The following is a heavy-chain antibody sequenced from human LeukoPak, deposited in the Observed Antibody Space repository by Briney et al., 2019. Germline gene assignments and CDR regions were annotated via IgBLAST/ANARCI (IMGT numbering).Heavy chain of an antibody. CDR1: RFSFSNYA. D-gene: IGHD2-21*02. CDR2: ISHDGINT. CDR3: AKGVVVTAILSRTDY. V-gene: IGHV3-30*18. Sequence: PGGSLRLSCAASRFSFSNYAMHWVRQDSGRGLEWLAVISHDGINTYYADSVKGRFTISRDNSKNTLYLQMNSLGAEDTAVYYCAKGVVVTAILSRTDYWGQGTLVTVSS. J-gene: IGHJ4*02.